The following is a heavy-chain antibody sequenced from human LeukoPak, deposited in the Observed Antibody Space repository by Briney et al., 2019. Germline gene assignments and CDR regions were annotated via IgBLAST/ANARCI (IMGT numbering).Heavy chain of an antibody. CDR3: ARVNWGSSANGPEYFFDY. V-gene: IGHV4-38-2*02. CDR2: IYHSGST. J-gene: IGHJ4*02. D-gene: IGHD2-2*01. CDR1: SGSISSYY. Sequence: SETLSLTCTVPSGSISSYYWGWIRQPPGKGLECIGSIYHSGSTYYNPSLKSRVTISVDTFKSQFSLKLSSVTAADTAVYYCARVNWGSSANGPEYFFDYWCQGTLVTVSS.